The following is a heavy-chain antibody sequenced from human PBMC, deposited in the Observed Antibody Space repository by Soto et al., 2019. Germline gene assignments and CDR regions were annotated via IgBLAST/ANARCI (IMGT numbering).Heavy chain of an antibody. D-gene: IGHD2-15*01. J-gene: IGHJ4*02. Sequence: ASVKVSCKASGYTFTSYAMHWVRQAPGQRLEWMGWINAGNGNTKYSQKFQGRVTITRDTSASTAYMELSSLRSEDTAEYYCASSGRLRGYFDYWGQGTLVTVSS. CDR3: ASSGRLRGYFDY. CDR1: GYTFTSYA. CDR2: INAGNGNT. V-gene: IGHV1-3*01.